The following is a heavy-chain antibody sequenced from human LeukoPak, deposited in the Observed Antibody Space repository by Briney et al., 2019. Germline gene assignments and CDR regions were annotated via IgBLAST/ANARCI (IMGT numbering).Heavy chain of an antibody. D-gene: IGHD6-19*01. V-gene: IGHV4-59*01. Sequence: SETLSLTCTVSGGSISSYYWSWIRQPPGKGLEWIGYIYYSGSTNYNPSLKSRVTISVDTSKNQFSLKLSSVTAADTAVYYCARGGRYSSGWSKSYYYYGMDVWGQGTTVTVSS. CDR2: IYYSGST. CDR3: ARGGRYSSGWSKSYYYYGMDV. J-gene: IGHJ6*02. CDR1: GGSISSYY.